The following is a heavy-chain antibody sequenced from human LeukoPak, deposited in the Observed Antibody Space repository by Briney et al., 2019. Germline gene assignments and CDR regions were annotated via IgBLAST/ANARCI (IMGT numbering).Heavy chain of an antibody. V-gene: IGHV3-21*01. CDR2: ISSSSSYI. Sequence: GGSLRLSCAASGFAFSSYSMNWVRQAPGKGLEWVSSISSSSSYIYYADSVKGRFTISRDNAKNSLYLQMNSLRAEDTAAYYCARVAGYSGYDPFDYWGQGTLVTVSS. CDR3: ARVAGYSGYDPFDY. D-gene: IGHD5-12*01. J-gene: IGHJ4*02. CDR1: GFAFSSYS.